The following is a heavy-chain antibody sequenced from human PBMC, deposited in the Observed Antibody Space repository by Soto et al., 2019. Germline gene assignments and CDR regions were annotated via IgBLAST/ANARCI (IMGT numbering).Heavy chain of an antibody. D-gene: IGHD4-17*01. J-gene: IGHJ5*01. CDR2: MYNTGST. Sequence: SETLSLTCTVSGGSISSYYWSWIRQPPGKGLEWIGYMYNTGSTVYNPSLKSRVTISVDTSKNQFSLKLSSVTAADTAVYYCARGADDYGDFDSWGQGTLVTVSS. CDR3: ARGADDYGDFDS. V-gene: IGHV4-59*01. CDR1: GGSISSYY.